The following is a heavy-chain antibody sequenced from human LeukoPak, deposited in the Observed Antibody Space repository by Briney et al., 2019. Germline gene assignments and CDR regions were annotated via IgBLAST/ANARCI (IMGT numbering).Heavy chain of an antibody. D-gene: IGHD3-22*01. J-gene: IGHJ4*02. CDR1: GGSISRYY. Sequence: PSETLSLTCTVSGGSISRYYWSWIRQPPGKGLEWIGYISYSGSTKYNPSLMSRVTISVDTSKNQFSPKLSSATAADTAVYYCARLDYYHFDYWGQGTVVTVSS. V-gene: IGHV4-59*01. CDR2: ISYSGST. CDR3: ARLDYYHFDY.